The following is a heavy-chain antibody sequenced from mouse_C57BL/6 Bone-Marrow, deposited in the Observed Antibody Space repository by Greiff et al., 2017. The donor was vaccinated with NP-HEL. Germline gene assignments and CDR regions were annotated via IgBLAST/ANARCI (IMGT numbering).Heavy chain of an antibody. CDR1: GFTFNTYA. V-gene: IGHV10-3*01. D-gene: IGHD1-1*01. CDR3: VTTTVVATFHWYFDV. Sequence: EVQRVESGGGLVQPKGSLKLSCAASGFTFNTYAMHWVRQAPGKGLEWVARIRSKSSNYATYYADSVKDRFTISRDDSQSMLYLQMNNLKTEDTAMYYCVTTTVVATFHWYFDVWGTGTTVTVSS. CDR2: IRSKSSNYAT. J-gene: IGHJ1*03.